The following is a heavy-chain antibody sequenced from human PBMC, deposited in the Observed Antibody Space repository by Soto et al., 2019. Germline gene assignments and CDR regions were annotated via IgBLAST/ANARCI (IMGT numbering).Heavy chain of an antibody. D-gene: IGHD6-13*01. J-gene: IGHJ5*02. Sequence: GGSVKGSCKGSGGTLSSYAISWVGQAPGQGLEWMGIINPSGGSTSYAQKFQGRVTMTRDTSTSTVYMELSSLRSEDTAVYYCARGIAADFSFDPWGQGTLVTVSS. CDR3: ARGIAADFSFDP. CDR2: INPSGGST. CDR1: GGTLSSYA. V-gene: IGHV1-46*03.